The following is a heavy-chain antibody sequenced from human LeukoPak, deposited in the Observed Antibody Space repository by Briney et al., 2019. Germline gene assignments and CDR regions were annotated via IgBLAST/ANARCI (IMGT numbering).Heavy chain of an antibody. CDR2: IIPIFGTA. J-gene: IGHJ4*02. Sequence: ASVKVSCKASGYTFTSYGISWVRQAPGQGLEWMGGIIPIFGTANYAQKFQGRVTITADKSTSTAYMELSSLRSEDTAVYYCATEGKMVRGLYTDYWGQGTLVTVSS. D-gene: IGHD3-10*01. CDR1: GYTFTSYG. V-gene: IGHV1-69*06. CDR3: ATEGKMVRGLYTDY.